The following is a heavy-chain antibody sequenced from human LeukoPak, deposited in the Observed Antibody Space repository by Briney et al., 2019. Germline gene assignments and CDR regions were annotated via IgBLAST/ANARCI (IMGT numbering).Heavy chain of an antibody. J-gene: IGHJ4*02. V-gene: IGHV4-4*07. CDR3: ARGSADSSGWYYFDY. CDR2: IYTSGST. D-gene: IGHD6-19*01. CDR1: GGSISSYY. Sequence: PSETLSLTCTVSGGSISSYYWSWIRQPAGKGLEWIGRIYTSGSTNYNPPLKSRVTMSVDTSKNQFSLKLSSVTAADTAVYYCARGSADSSGWYYFDYWGQGTLVTVSS.